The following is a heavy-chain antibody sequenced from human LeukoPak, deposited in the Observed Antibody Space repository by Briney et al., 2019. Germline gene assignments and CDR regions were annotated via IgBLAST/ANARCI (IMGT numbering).Heavy chain of an antibody. D-gene: IGHD2-15*01. Sequence: ASVKVSCKASGYTFTSYGISWVRQAPGQGLEWVGWISAYNGNTNYAQKLQGRVTMTTDTSTSTAYMELRSLRSDDTAVYYCARDPRPIVVVVAATPHAFDIWGQGTMVTVSS. V-gene: IGHV1-18*01. J-gene: IGHJ3*02. CDR3: ARDPRPIVVVVAATPHAFDI. CDR2: ISAYNGNT. CDR1: GYTFTSYG.